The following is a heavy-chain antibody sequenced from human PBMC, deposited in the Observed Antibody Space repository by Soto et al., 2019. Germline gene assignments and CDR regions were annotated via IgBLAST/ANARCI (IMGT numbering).Heavy chain of an antibody. CDR3: ARESVVAATGPFDY. D-gene: IGHD2-15*01. CDR1: GGTFSSYA. CDR2: IIPIFGTA. V-gene: IGHV1-69*13. J-gene: IGHJ4*02. Sequence: ASVKVSCKASGGTFSSYAISWVRQAPGQGLEWMGGIIPIFGTANYAQKFQGRVTITADESTSTAYMELGSLRSEDTAVYYCARESVVAATGPFDYWGQGTLVTV.